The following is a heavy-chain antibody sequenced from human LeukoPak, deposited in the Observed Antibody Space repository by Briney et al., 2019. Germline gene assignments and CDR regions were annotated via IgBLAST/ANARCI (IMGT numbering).Heavy chain of an antibody. J-gene: IGHJ4*02. Sequence: SETLSLTCTVSGDSISSYYWNWIRQPPGKGLEWIGYIYYSGNTNYNPSLKGRVTISLDTSKNQFSLKLTSVTAADTAIYYCTKAARYCSGGSCWDYWGQGTLVTVSS. V-gene: IGHV4-59*01. CDR1: GDSISSYY. D-gene: IGHD2-15*01. CDR2: IYYSGNT. CDR3: TKAARYCSGGSCWDY.